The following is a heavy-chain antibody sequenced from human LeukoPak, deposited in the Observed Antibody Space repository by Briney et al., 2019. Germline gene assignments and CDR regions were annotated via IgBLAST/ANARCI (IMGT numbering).Heavy chain of an antibody. D-gene: IGHD3-16*01. CDR2: ISAYNGNT. CDR3: ARERGGYYYYYMDV. V-gene: IGHV1-18*01. CDR1: GYTFTSYG. Sequence: ASVKVSCKASGYTFTSYGISWVRQAPGQGLEWMGWISAYNGNTDYAQKLQGRVTMTTDTSTSTAYMELRSLRSDDTAVYYCARERGGYYYYYMDVWGKGTTVTVSS. J-gene: IGHJ6*03.